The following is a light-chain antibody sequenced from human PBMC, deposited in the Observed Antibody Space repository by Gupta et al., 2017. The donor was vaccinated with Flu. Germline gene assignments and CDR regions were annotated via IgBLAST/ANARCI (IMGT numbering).Light chain of an antibody. CDR2: EVS. CDR1: SRDVGGYKY. J-gene: IGLJ3*02. CDR3: SSYAGSNNWV. Sequence: TSRDVGGYKYVSWYQQHPGQAPKLMIYEVSKGPSGVPDRFSGSKSGNTASLTASGRQAEDEADYYCSSYAGSNNWVFGGGTELTVL. V-gene: IGLV2-8*01.